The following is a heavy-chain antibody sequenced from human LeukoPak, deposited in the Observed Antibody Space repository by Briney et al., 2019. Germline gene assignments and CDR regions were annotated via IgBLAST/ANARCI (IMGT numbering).Heavy chain of an antibody. Sequence: GASVKVSCKTSGYTFTNYGISWVRLAPGQGLEWMGWISTYNGNTNYALKLQARVTMTTDTSTSTAYMEPRSLRSDDTAVYYCARVIPCGGDCYSRGYYFDYWGQGTLVTVSS. V-gene: IGHV1-18*01. J-gene: IGHJ4*02. D-gene: IGHD2-21*02. CDR3: ARVIPCGGDCYSRGYYFDY. CDR1: GYTFTNYG. CDR2: ISTYNGNT.